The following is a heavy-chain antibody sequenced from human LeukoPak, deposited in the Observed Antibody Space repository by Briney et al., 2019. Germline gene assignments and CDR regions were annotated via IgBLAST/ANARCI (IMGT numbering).Heavy chain of an antibody. CDR1: GYTFTNYA. CDR3: AYRDVLAVVPGGDY. Sequence: ASVKVSCKTSGYTFTNYAITWVRQAPGQGLEWMGWISAYNGNTNYAQNLQGRVTMTRDTLTNTAYMELRSLRSDDTAVYYCAYRDVLAVVPGGDYWGQGTLVTVSS. V-gene: IGHV1-18*01. D-gene: IGHD2-2*01. J-gene: IGHJ4*02. CDR2: ISAYNGNT.